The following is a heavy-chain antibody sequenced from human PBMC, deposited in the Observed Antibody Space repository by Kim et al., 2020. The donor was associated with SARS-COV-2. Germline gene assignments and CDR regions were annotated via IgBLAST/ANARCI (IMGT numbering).Heavy chain of an antibody. Sequence: GGSLRLSCVDSGLTFSNAWMSWVRQTPGKGLEWVGRIKSISAGGTTDYAAPVKGRFTVSRDDSKNTVFLQMSSLKTEDTGVYYCVRSWAESWGQGTLVTVSS. D-gene: IGHD7-27*01. CDR2: IKSISAGGTT. CDR1: GLTFSNAW. J-gene: IGHJ5*02. CDR3: VRSWAES. V-gene: IGHV3-15*01.